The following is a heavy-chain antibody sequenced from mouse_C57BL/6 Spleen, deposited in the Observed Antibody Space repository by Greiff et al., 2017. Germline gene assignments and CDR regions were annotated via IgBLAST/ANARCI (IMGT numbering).Heavy chain of an antibody. CDR1: GYTFTSYW. Sequence: VQLQQPGAELVKPGASVKLSCKASGYTFTSYWMQWVKQRPGQGLEWIGEIDPSDRYTNYNQKFKGKATLTVDTASSTAYMQLSSLTAEDSAVYYCARAGGFDYWGQGTTLTVSS. CDR3: ARAGGFDY. CDR2: IDPSDRYT. J-gene: IGHJ2*01. V-gene: IGHV1-50*01.